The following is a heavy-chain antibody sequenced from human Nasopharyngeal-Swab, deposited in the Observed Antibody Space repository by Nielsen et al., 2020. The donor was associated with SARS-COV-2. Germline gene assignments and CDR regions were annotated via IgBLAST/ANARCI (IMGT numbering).Heavy chain of an antibody. D-gene: IGHD4-23*01. J-gene: IGHJ4*02. V-gene: IGHV2-70*11. Sequence: SGPTLVKPTQTLTLTCTFSGFSLSTSGMCVSWIRQPPGKALEWLARIDWDDDKYYSTPLKTRLTISKDTSKNQVVLTMTNMDPVDTATYYCARTSYYGGNSGFDYWGQGTLVTVSS. CDR1: GFSLSTSGMC. CDR2: IDWDDDK. CDR3: ARTSYYGGNSGFDY.